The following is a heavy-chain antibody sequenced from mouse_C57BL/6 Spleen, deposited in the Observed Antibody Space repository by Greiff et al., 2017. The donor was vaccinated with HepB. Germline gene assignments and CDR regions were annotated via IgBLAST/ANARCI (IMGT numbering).Heavy chain of an antibody. CDR1: GYAFSSSW. Sequence: VQVVESGPELVKPGASVKISCKASGYAFSSSWMNWVKQRPGKGLEWIGRIYPGDGDTNYNGKFKGKATLTADKSSSTAYMQLSSLTSEDSAVYFCARSRDYWGQGTLVTVSA. CDR3: ARSRDY. CDR2: IYPGDGDT. V-gene: IGHV1-82*01. J-gene: IGHJ3*01.